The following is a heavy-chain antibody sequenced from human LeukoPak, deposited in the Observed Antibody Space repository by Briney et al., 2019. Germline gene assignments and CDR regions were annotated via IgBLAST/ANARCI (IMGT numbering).Heavy chain of an antibody. J-gene: IGHJ6*03. CDR3: ARVKERYCSGGSCVNTYYYYMDV. Sequence: GGSLTLSCAASGFTFDDYGMSWVRQAPGKGLEWVSGINWNGGSTGYADSVKGRFTISRDNAKNSLYLQMNSLRAEDTALYYCARVKERYCSGGSCVNTYYYYMDVWGKGTTVTVSS. CDR1: GFTFDDYG. CDR2: INWNGGST. V-gene: IGHV3-20*04. D-gene: IGHD2-15*01.